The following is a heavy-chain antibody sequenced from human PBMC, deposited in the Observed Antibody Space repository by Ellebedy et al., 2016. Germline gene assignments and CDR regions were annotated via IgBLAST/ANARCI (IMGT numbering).Heavy chain of an antibody. CDR2: ISYDGSNK. Sequence: GRSLRLSXTASGFTFSSYAMHWVRQAPGKGLEWVAVISYDGSNKYYADSVKGRFTISRDNSKNTLYLQMNSLRAEDTAVYYCARDRTGGLGIQLWPAEWGQGTLVTVSS. V-gene: IGHV3-30-3*01. J-gene: IGHJ4*02. D-gene: IGHD5-18*01. CDR3: ARDRTGGLGIQLWPAE. CDR1: GFTFSSYA.